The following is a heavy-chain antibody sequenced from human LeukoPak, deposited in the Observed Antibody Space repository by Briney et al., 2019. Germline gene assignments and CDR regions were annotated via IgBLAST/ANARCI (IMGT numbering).Heavy chain of an antibody. D-gene: IGHD4-23*01. CDR3: AKDDYGGTDF. V-gene: IGHV3-30-3*01. CDR1: GFTFSSYA. CDR2: ISYDGSNK. J-gene: IGHJ4*02. Sequence: PGGSLRLSCAASGFTFSSYAMHWVRQAPGKGLEWVAVISYDGSNKYYADSVKGRFTISRDNSKNTLYLQMNSLRAEDTAVYYCAKDDYGGTDFWGQGTLVTVSS.